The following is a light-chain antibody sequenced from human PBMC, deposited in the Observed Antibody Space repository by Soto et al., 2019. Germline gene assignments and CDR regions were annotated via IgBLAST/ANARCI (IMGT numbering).Light chain of an antibody. CDR1: NSDIGTYNY. CDR2: DVS. J-gene: IGLJ2*01. V-gene: IGLV2-14*01. CDR3: SSYTTSSTVL. Sequence: QSALTQPVSVSGSPGQSITISCTGTNSDIGTYNYVSWYQKHPGKAPKLMIYDVSNRPSGVSNRFSGSNSANTASLIISGLQAEDEADYYCSSYTTSSTVLFGGGTKLTVL.